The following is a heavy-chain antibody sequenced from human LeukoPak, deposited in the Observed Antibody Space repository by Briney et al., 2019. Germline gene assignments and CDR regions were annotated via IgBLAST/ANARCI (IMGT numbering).Heavy chain of an antibody. CDR1: GFTFSTYW. V-gene: IGHV3-66*02. CDR2: IYSGGTT. CDR3: ARDKGTSYLSSFDY. Sequence: GGSLRLSCAVSGFTFSTYWMSWVRQAPGKGLEWVSVIYSGGTTSYADSVKGRFTISRDNSKNTLYLQMNSLRAADTAVYYCARDKGTSYLSSFDYWGQGTLVTVSS. D-gene: IGHD6-6*01. J-gene: IGHJ4*02.